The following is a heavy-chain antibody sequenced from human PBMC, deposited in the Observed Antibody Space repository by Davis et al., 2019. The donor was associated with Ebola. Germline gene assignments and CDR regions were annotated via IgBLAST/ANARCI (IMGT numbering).Heavy chain of an antibody. CDR2: ISSNGGST. Sequence: GESLKISCAASGFTFSSYAMSWVRQAPGKVLEWVSAISSNGGSTYYADSVKGRFTISRDNSKNTLYLQMSSLRAEDTAVYYCVKGLSFNYYYGMDVWGQGTTVTVSS. CDR1: GFTFSSYA. J-gene: IGHJ6*02. D-gene: IGHD3-22*01. CDR3: VKGLSFNYYYGMDV. V-gene: IGHV3-64D*08.